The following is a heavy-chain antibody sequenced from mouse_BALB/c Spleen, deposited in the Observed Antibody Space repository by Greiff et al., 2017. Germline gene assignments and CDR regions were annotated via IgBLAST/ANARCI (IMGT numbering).Heavy chain of an antibody. CDR2: IWGDGST. V-gene: IGHV2-3*01. Sequence: VKLQESGPGLVAPSQSLSITCTVSGFSLTSYGVSWVRQPPGKGLEWLGVIWGDGSTNYHSALISRLSISKDNSKSQVFLKLNSLQTDDTATYYCAKLFITTATAWFAYWGQGTLVTVSA. CDR3: AKLFITTATAWFAY. CDR1: GFSLTSYG. D-gene: IGHD1-2*01. J-gene: IGHJ3*01.